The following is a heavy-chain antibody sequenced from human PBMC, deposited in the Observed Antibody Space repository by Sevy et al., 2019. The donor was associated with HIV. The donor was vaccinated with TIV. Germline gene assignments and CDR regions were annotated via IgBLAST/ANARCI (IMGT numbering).Heavy chain of an antibody. CDR2: LSFGCGKI. Sequence: RGSLRLSCAVSGFNFNIYSMSWVRQAPGKGLERVSTLSFGCGKINYADSVKGRFIVSRDDSKNTLYLQMNSLRAEDTAVYFCAREGCTRPHDYWGQGTLVTVSS. CDR1: GFNFNIYS. V-gene: IGHV3-23*01. CDR3: AREGCTRPHDY. J-gene: IGHJ4*02. D-gene: IGHD2-8*01.